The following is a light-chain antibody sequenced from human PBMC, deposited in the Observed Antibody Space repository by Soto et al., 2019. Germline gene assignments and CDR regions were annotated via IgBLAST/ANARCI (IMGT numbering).Light chain of an antibody. Sequence: DIQMTQSPSSLAASVGDRVTITCQASQDLTGYLNWYQQKPGKAPKLLIYDTTTLEEGVPSRFSGSVSETDFNLTISSLQPDDVADYYCQKANCFPTTFGPGTQVDIK. CDR3: QKANCFPTT. J-gene: IGKJ3*01. CDR1: QDLTGY. CDR2: DTT. V-gene: IGKV1-33*01.